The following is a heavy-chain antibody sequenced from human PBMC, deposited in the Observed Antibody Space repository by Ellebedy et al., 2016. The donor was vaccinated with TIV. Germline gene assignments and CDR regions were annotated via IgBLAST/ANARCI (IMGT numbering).Heavy chain of an antibody. CDR2: IDWDDDK. CDR3: ARIPCYSGSYYPFDY. CDR1: GFSLSTSGMC. V-gene: IGHV2-70*01. J-gene: IGHJ4*02. Sequence: SGPTLVXPTQTLTLTCTFSGFSLSTSGMCVSWIRQPPGKALEWLALIDWDDDKYYSTSLKTRLTISKDTSKNQVVLTMTNMDPVDTATYYCARIPCYSGSYYPFDYWGQGTLVTVSS. D-gene: IGHD1-26*01.